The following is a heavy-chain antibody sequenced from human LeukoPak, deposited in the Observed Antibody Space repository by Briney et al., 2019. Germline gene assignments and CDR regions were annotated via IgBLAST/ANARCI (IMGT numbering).Heavy chain of an antibody. CDR2: INPSGGST. CDR1: GYTFTSYY. Sequence: ASVKVSCKASGYTFTSYYMHWVRQAPGQGLEWMGIINPSGGSTSYAQKFQGRVTMTRDTSTSTVYMELSSLRSEDTAVYYCARGILQRHYYDSSGLDIWGQGTMVTVSS. CDR3: ARGILQRHYYDSSGLDI. V-gene: IGHV1-46*01. D-gene: IGHD3-22*01. J-gene: IGHJ3*02.